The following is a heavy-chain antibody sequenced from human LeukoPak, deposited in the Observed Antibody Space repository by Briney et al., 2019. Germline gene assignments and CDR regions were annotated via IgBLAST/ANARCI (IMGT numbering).Heavy chain of an antibody. CDR3: AKNRVAAAGTTFAT. CDR1: GGSMEIDY. V-gene: IGHV4-4*07. Sequence: KPSETLSLTCTVSGGSMEIDYWNWTRQPAGRGLEWIGRIYNSGSANYSPSLKSPVTMSIDTSKSRISLQLTSVTAADTAVYYCAKNRVAAAGTTFATWGQGTLATVSS. J-gene: IGHJ5*02. D-gene: IGHD6-13*01. CDR2: IYNSGSA.